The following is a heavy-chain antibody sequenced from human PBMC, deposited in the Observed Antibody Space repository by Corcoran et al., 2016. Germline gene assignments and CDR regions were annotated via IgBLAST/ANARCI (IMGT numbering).Heavy chain of an antibody. CDR2: IIPIFGTA. J-gene: IGHJ6*02. Sequence: QVQLVQSGAEVKKPGASVKVSCKASGGTFSSYTISWVRQAPGQGLEWMGGIIPIFGTANYAQKFQGRVTITADKSTSTAYMELSSLRSEDTAVYYCARGTAYSNSGVPPGYYYVMDASGRCTTVTVSS. D-gene: IGHD4-4*01. CDR1: GGTFSSYT. V-gene: IGHV1-69*06. CDR3: ARGTAYSNSGVPPGYYYVMDA.